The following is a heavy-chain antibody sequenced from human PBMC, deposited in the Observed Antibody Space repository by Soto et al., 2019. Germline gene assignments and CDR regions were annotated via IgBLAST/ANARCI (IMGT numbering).Heavy chain of an antibody. CDR2: IKSKSDGGTT. D-gene: IGHD3-10*01. V-gene: IGHV3-15*01. Sequence: GGSLRLSCAASGFTFSNAWMSWVRQAPGKGLEWVGRIKSKSDGGTTDYAAPVKARFTISRDDSKNTLYLQMNSLKTEDTAVYYCTTEMSNYYGTYGMDAWGQGTTVTVS. CDR3: TTEMSNYYGTYGMDA. J-gene: IGHJ6*02. CDR1: GFTFSNAW.